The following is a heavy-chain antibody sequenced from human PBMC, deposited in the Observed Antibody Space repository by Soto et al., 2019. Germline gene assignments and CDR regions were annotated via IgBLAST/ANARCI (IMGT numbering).Heavy chain of an antibody. V-gene: IGHV1-69*12. Sequence: QVQLVQSGAEVKKPGSSVKVSRKASGGTFSSYAISWVRQAPGQGLEWMGGIIPIFGTANYAQKFQGRVTITADESTSTAYMELSSLRSEDTAVYYCARGKQQLWTNYYYYGMDVWGQGTTVTVSS. J-gene: IGHJ6*02. D-gene: IGHD6-13*01. CDR2: IIPIFGTA. CDR3: ARGKQQLWTNYYYYGMDV. CDR1: GGTFSSYA.